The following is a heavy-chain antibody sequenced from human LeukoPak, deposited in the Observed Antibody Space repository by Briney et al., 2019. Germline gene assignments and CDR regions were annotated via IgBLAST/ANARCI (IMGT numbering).Heavy chain of an antibody. V-gene: IGHV1-8*01. Sequence: ASVKVSCKASGYTLTSYDINWVRQATGQGLEWMGWMNPNSGNTGYAQKFQGRVTMTRNTSISTAYMELSSLRSEDTAVYYCASSSPALEYQSDWLLSGFYYYYGMDVWGQGTTVTVSS. CDR1: GYTLTSYD. CDR2: MNPNSGNT. CDR3: ASSSPALEYQSDWLLSGFYYYYGMDV. J-gene: IGHJ6*02. D-gene: IGHD3/OR15-3a*01.